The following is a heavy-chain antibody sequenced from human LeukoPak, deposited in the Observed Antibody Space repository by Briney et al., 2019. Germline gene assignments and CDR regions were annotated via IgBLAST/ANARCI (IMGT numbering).Heavy chain of an antibody. J-gene: IGHJ4*02. CDR1: GFTFSSYS. D-gene: IGHD6-13*01. Sequence: GGSLRLSCAASGFTFSSYSMNWVRQAPGKGLEWVSYISSSSSTIYYADSVKGRFTISRDNAKNSLYLQMNSLRAEDTAVYYCARDLFGQQLPNGYFDYWGQGTLVTVSS. CDR3: ARDLFGQQLPNGYFDY. CDR2: ISSSSSTI. V-gene: IGHV3-48*01.